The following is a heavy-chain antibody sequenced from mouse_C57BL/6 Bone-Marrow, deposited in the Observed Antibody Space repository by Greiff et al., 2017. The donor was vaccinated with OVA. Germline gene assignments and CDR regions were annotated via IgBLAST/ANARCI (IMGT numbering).Heavy chain of an antibody. Sequence: QVQLQQSGPGLVQPSQRLSITCTVSGFSFTSYGVHWVRQSPGKGLEWLGVIWRGGSTDYNAAFMSRLSITKDNSKSQVFFKMNSLQADDTAIYYCAKKTTVVATDYAMDYWGQGTSVTVSS. V-gene: IGHV2-5*01. D-gene: IGHD1-1*01. CDR2: IWRGGST. CDR1: GFSFTSYG. J-gene: IGHJ4*01. CDR3: AKKTTVVATDYAMDY.